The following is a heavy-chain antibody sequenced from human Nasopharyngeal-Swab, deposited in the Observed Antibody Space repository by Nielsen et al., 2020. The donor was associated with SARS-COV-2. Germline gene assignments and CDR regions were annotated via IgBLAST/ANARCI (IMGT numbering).Heavy chain of an antibody. CDR1: GFTLSSYG. Sequence: GGSLRLSCAASGFTLSSYGMHWVRQAPGKGLEWVAVIWYDGSNKYYADSVKGRFTISRDNSKNTLYLQMNSLRAEDTAVYYCARGIAVTYTDYWGQGTLVTVSS. CDR2: IWYDGSNK. D-gene: IGHD6-19*01. J-gene: IGHJ4*02. CDR3: ARGIAVTYTDY. V-gene: IGHV3-33*01.